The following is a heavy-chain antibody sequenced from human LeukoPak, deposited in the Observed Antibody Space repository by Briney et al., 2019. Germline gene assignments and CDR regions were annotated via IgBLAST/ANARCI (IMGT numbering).Heavy chain of an antibody. CDR3: AKDTPYSSGWYGDAFDI. Sequence: PSETLSLTCAVYGGSFSGYYWSWIRQPPGKGLEWVSAISGSGGSTYYADSVKGRFTISRDNSKNTLYLQMNSLRAEDTAVYYCAKDTPYSSGWYGDAFDIWGQGTMVTVSS. CDR2: ISGSGGST. D-gene: IGHD6-19*01. CDR1: GGSFSGYY. V-gene: IGHV3-23*01. J-gene: IGHJ3*02.